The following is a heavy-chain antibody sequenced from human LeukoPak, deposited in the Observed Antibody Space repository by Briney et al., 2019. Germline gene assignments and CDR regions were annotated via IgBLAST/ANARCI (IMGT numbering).Heavy chain of an antibody. CDR1: GFTFSSYA. V-gene: IGHV3-30*04. Sequence: PGRSLRLSCAASGFTFSSYAMHWVRQAPGKGLEWVAVISYDGSNKYYADSVKGRFTISRDNSKNTLYLQMNSLRAEDTAVYYCARDAWYGPGSYYPLDYWGQGTQVTVSS. J-gene: IGHJ4*02. D-gene: IGHD3-10*01. CDR3: ARDAWYGPGSYYPLDY. CDR2: ISYDGSNK.